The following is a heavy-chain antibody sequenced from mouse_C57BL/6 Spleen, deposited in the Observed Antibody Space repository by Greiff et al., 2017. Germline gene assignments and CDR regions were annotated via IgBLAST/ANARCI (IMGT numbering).Heavy chain of an antibody. CDR2: IYPGSGNT. D-gene: IGHD2-4*01. Sequence: VQLQQSGPELVKPGASVKISCKASGYSFTSYYIHWVKQRPGQGLEWIGWIYPGSGNTKYNEKFKGKATLTADTSSSTAYMQLSSLTSEDSAVYYCARGDDYDGDYYAMDYWGQGTSVTVSS. V-gene: IGHV1-66*01. CDR1: GYSFTSYY. J-gene: IGHJ4*01. CDR3: ARGDDYDGDYYAMDY.